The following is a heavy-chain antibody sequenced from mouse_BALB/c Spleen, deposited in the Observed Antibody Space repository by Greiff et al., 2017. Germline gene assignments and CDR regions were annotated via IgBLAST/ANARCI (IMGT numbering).Heavy chain of an antibody. J-gene: IGHJ3*01. Sequence: EVKVVESGGGLVKPGGSLKLSCAASGFTFSDYYMYWVRQTPEKRLEWVATISDGGSYTYYPDSVKGRFTISRDNAKNNLYLQMSSLKSEDTAMYYCARAYDYETWFAYWGQGTLVTVSA. CDR2: ISDGGSYT. D-gene: IGHD2-4*01. CDR3: ARAYDYETWFAY. V-gene: IGHV5-4*02. CDR1: GFTFSDYY.